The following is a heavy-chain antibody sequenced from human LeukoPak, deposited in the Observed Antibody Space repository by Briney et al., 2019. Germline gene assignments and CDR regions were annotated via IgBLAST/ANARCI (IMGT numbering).Heavy chain of an antibody. CDR3: ARAFQLRDY. D-gene: IGHD1-26*01. J-gene: IGHJ4*02. CDR1: GFTFSRYW. Sequence: QAGGSLRLSCAASGFTFSRYWMSWVRQAPGKGLEWVANIKQDGSEKDYVDSVKGRFTISRDNAKNSLYLQMNGLRAEDTAVYYCARAFQLRDYWGQGTLVTVSS. CDR2: IKQDGSEK. V-gene: IGHV3-7*01.